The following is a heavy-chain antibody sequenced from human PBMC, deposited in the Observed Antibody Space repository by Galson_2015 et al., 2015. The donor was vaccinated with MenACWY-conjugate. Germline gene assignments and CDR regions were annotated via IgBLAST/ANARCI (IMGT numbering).Heavy chain of an antibody. CDR2: IDPSDSYT. D-gene: IGHD6-13*01. J-gene: IGHJ6*02. Sequence: QSGAEVKKHGESLRISCKGSGYSFTSYWISWVRQMPGKGLEWMGRIDPSDSYTNYSPSFQGHVTISADKSISTAYLQWSSLKASDTAMYYCARTFLAAAGTGSYYYYGLDVWGQGTTGTVSS. CDR1: GYSFTSYW. V-gene: IGHV5-10-1*01. CDR3: ARTFLAAAGTGSYYYYGLDV.